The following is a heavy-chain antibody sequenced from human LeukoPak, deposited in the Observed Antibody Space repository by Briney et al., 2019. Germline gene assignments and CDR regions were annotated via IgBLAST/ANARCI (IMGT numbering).Heavy chain of an antibody. D-gene: IGHD2/OR15-2a*01. Sequence: GESLKISCKGSGYSFTSYWIGWVRQMPGKGLEWMGIIYPGDSDTRYSPSFQGQVTISADKSISTAYLQWSSLKASDTAMYYCARRYCDNMRCYQVDYWGQGTLVTVSS. CDR1: GYSFTSYW. CDR2: IYPGDSDT. V-gene: IGHV5-51*01. CDR3: ARRYCDNMRCYQVDY. J-gene: IGHJ4*02.